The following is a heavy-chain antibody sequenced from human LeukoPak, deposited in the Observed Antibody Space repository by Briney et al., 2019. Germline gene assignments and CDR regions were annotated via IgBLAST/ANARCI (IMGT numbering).Heavy chain of an antibody. CDR2: IYHSGST. V-gene: IGHV4-30-2*01. J-gene: IGHJ6*04. CDR1: GGSISSGGYS. Sequence: TLSLTCAVSGGSISSGGYSWSWIRQPPGKGLEWIGYIYHSGSTYYNPSLKSRVTISVDRSKNQFSLKLSSVTAADTAVYYCARDPGYCSGGSCNYYYGMDVWGKGTTVTVSS. D-gene: IGHD2-15*01. CDR3: ARDPGYCSGGSCNYYYGMDV.